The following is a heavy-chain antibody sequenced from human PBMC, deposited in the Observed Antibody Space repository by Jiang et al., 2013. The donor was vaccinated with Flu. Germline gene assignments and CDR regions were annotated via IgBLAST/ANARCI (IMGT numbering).Heavy chain of an antibody. Sequence: VQLLESGGDLAQPGRSLRLVCAASGFTFDDYAMHWVRQAPGKGLEWVSSVSWNGADTDYADSVRGRFTISRDNAKNSLYLQMNSLRAEDTALYCCAKVEWFGDSYYFDYWAREPWSPSP. CDR1: GFTFDDYA. D-gene: IGHD3-10*01. J-gene: IGHJ4*02. CDR2: VSWNGADT. V-gene: IGHV3-9*01. CDR3: AKVEWFGDSYYFDY.